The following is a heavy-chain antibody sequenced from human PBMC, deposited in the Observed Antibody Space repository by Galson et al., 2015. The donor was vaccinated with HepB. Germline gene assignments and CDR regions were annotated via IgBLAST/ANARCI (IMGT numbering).Heavy chain of an antibody. Sequence: SVKVSCKASGYTFTGYYMHWVRQAPGQGLEWMGWINPNSGGTNYAQKFQGRVTMTRDTSISTAYMELSRLRSDDTAVYYCARVGVRGGHQGRYYGMDVWGQGTTVTVSS. CDR2: INPNSGGT. D-gene: IGHD1-26*01. CDR1: GYTFTGYY. V-gene: IGHV1-2*02. CDR3: ARVGVRGGHQGRYYGMDV. J-gene: IGHJ6*02.